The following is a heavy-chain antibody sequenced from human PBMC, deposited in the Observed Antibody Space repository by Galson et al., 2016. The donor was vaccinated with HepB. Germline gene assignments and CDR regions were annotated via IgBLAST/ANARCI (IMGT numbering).Heavy chain of an antibody. CDR1: GFSFSTYA. CDR3: ARVADGARMDG. Sequence: SLRLSCAACGFSFSTYAMTWVRQAPEKGLEWVSTISHSGDTTSYADSVKGRFTISRDNSKNTLFLQMNSLRAEDTAVYYCARVADGARMDGWGKGTTVTVSS. CDR2: ISHSGDTT. J-gene: IGHJ6*03. V-gene: IGHV3-23*01. D-gene: IGHD3-16*01.